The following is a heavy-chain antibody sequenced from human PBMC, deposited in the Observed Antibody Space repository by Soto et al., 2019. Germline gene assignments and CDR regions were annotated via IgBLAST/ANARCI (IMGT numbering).Heavy chain of an antibody. CDR1: GGTFSTYT. CDR3: SIGSWSAETFDV. V-gene: IGHV1-69*02. J-gene: IGHJ3*01. Sequence: QVHLVQSGAEVKKPGSSVKVSCKAAGGTFSTYTLIWVRQAPGRGLEWMGRIIPMLTVTNSAQKFQGRVTLTADKSTNTAFMELTSLRSDDTAVYYCSIGSWSAETFDVWGQGTMVTVSS. D-gene: IGHD2-2*01. CDR2: IIPMLTVT.